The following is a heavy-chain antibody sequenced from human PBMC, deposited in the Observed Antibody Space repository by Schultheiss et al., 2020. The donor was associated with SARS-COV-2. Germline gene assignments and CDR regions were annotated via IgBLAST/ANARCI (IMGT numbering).Heavy chain of an antibody. CDR2: ISYDGSNK. CDR3: ARSPAYCGGDCYSDYYYYGMDV. D-gene: IGHD2-21*01. V-gene: IGHV3-30*03. Sequence: GGSLRLSCVASGFTFSSHWMHWARQVPGKGLEWVAVISYDGSNKYYADSVKGRFTISRDNSKNTLYLQMNSLRAEDTAVYYCARSPAYCGGDCYSDYYYYGMDVWGQGTTVTVSS. CDR1: GFTFSSHW. J-gene: IGHJ6*02.